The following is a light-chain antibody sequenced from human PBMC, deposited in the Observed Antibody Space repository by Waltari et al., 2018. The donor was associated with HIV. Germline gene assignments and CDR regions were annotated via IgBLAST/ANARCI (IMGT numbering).Light chain of an antibody. CDR2: DFS. CDR3: SSYTSSSTPAV. V-gene: IGLV2-14*01. CDR1: TRNVVGYNY. Sequence: QSALTQPASVSGSPGQSITISCTGPTRNVVGYNYCSWYQKHPGKAPNPRFYDFSKRPSGVSNRFSGSKSGNTASLTISGLQAEDEADYYCSSYTSSSTPAVFGGGTQLTVL. J-gene: IGLJ7*01.